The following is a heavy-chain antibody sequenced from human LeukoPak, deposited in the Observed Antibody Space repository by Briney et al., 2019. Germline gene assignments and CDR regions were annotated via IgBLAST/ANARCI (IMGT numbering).Heavy chain of an antibody. CDR3: TRGADPSESHNFDY. J-gene: IGHJ4*02. V-gene: IGHV3-49*03. Sequence: PGRSLRLSCTASGFTFGDYAMSWFRQAPGKGLEWVGFIRSKAYGGTTEYAASVKGRFTISRDDSKSIAYLQMNSLETEDTAVYYRTRGADPSESHNFDYWGQGTLVTVSS. CDR1: GFTFGDYA. CDR2: IRSKAYGGTT.